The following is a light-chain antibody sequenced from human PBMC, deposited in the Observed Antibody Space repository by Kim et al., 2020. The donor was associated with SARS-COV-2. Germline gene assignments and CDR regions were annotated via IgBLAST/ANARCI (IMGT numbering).Light chain of an antibody. Sequence: QTPKPPCTGNSNNVRNQGAAWLQQHQGHPPKLLFYRNNNRPSGISERLSASRSGNTASLTITGLQPEDEADYYCSAWDSSLSAWVFGGGTQLTVL. CDR3: SAWDSSLSAWV. J-gene: IGLJ3*02. CDR2: RNN. CDR1: SNNVRNQG. V-gene: IGLV10-54*01.